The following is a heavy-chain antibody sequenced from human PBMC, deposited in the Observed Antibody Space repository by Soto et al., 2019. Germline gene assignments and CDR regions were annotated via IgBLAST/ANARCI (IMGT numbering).Heavy chain of an antibody. CDR3: VRGLRCRDLDY. J-gene: IGHJ4*02. V-gene: IGHV1-2*02. CDR2: INPSSDAT. D-gene: IGHD3-16*01. Sequence: CVRQAPGQGLEWMGCINPSSDATDYSQKFRGRVTMARDTSIGTASMELSRLRSDDNAVYYCVRGLRCRDLDYWGQGTPVTFS.